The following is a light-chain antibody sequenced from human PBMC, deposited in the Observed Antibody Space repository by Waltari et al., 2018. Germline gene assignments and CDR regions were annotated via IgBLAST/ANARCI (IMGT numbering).Light chain of an antibody. CDR3: SSYTSDTTHVV. Sequence: QSALTQPASVSGSPGQSITISCTGTSTDIGSFGLVFWYPQHPGRAPTLIIYDVHRRPSETSDRFFGSKSGNTASLTISGLLAEDEADYYCSSYTSDTTHVVFGGGTKLTVL. V-gene: IGLV2-23*02. CDR1: STDIGSFGL. CDR2: DVH. J-gene: IGLJ2*01.